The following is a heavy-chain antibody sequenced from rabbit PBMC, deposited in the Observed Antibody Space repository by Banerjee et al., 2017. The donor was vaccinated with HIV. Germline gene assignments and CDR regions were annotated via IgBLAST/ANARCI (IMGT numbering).Heavy chain of an antibody. J-gene: IGHJ4*01. CDR1: GFSFSSSYV. V-gene: IGHV1S45*01. D-gene: IGHD1-1*01. CDR2: INTGSGST. CDR3: VRDFPYSSSIGL. Sequence: QEQLEESGGDLVKPEGSLTLTCTASGFSFSSSYVMSWVRQAPGKGLEWIGCINTGSGSTDYASWVNGRFTISLDNAQNTVPLQLTNLTAADTATYFCVRDFPYSSSIGLWGPGTLVTVS.